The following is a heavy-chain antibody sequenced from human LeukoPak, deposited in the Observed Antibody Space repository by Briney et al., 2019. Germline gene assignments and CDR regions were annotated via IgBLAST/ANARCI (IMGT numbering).Heavy chain of an antibody. CDR1: GGTFSSYA. CDR3: ARQFTIFGVVIYFDP. J-gene: IGHJ5*02. D-gene: IGHD3-3*01. CDR2: IIPIVGTA. V-gene: IGHV1-69*05. Sequence: GASVKVSCKASGGTFSSYAISWVRQAPGQGLEWMGGIIPIVGTANYAQKFQGRVTITTDESTSTAYMELSSLRSEDTAVYYCARQFTIFGVVIYFDPWGQGTLVTVSS.